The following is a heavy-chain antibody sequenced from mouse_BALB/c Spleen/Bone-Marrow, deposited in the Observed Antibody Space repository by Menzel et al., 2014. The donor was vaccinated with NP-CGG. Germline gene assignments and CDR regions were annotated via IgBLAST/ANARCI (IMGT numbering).Heavy chain of an antibody. D-gene: IGHD2-14*01. CDR2: IDPANGNT. V-gene: IGHV14-3*02. Sequence: EVKLQESGAELVKPGASVKLSCTGSGFNIKDTYMHWVKQRPEQGLERIGRIDPANGNTKYDPKFQGKATITADTSSNTAYLQLSSLTSEDTAVYYCASYYRYSFDYWGQGTTLTVSS. J-gene: IGHJ2*01. CDR3: ASYYRYSFDY. CDR1: GFNIKDTY.